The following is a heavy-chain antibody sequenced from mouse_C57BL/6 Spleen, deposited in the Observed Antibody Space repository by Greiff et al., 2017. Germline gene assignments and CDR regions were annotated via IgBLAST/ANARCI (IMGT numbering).Heavy chain of an antibody. V-gene: IGHV5-6*01. J-gene: IGHJ4*01. CDR3: AQYYYGSSGYYAMDY. Sequence: DVQLQESGGDLVKPGGSLKLSCAASGFTFSSYGMSWVRQTPDKRLEWVATISSGGSYTYYPDSVKGRFTISRDNAKNTLYLQMSSLKSEDTAIYYCAQYYYGSSGYYAMDYWGQGTSVTVSS. D-gene: IGHD1-1*01. CDR1: GFTFSSYG. CDR2: ISSGGSYT.